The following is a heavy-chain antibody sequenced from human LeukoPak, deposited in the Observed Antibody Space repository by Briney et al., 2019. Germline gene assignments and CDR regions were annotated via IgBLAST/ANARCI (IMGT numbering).Heavy chain of an antibody. Sequence: PGGSLRLSCVASGFIFSNYGMHWVRQAPGKGLEWVSAISGSGGSTYYADSVKGRFTISRDNSKNTLYLQMNSLRAEDTAVYYCAKDGFDTAMAFDYWGQGTLVTVSS. CDR2: ISGSGGST. V-gene: IGHV3-23*01. J-gene: IGHJ4*02. CDR3: AKDGFDTAMAFDY. CDR1: GFIFSNYG. D-gene: IGHD5-18*01.